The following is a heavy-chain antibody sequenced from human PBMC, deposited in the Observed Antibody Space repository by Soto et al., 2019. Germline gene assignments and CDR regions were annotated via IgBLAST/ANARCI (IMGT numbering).Heavy chain of an antibody. J-gene: IGHJ4*02. CDR3: ARGRCSGGSCYPCDY. V-gene: IGHV4-34*01. D-gene: IGHD2-15*01. Sequence: QVQLQQWGAGLLKPSETLSLTCAVYGGSFSGYYWSWIRQPPGKGLEWIGEINHSGSTNYNPSLKRRVTISVDTSKSQFSLKLSSVTAADTAVYYCARGRCSGGSCYPCDYWGQGTLVTVSS. CDR2: INHSGST. CDR1: GGSFSGYY.